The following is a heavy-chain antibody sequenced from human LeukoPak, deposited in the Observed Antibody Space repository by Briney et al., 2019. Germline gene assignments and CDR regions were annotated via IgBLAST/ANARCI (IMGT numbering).Heavy chain of an antibody. CDR2: FDPEDGET. CDR3: ATVQREQWLFDI. D-gene: IGHD6-19*01. J-gene: IGHJ3*02. CDR1: GYTLTELS. V-gene: IGHV1-24*01. Sequence: ASARVSCKVSGYTLTELSMHWVPQTLGKGLERMGGFDPEDGETIYAQKFQGRVTMTEDTSTDTAYMELSSLRSEDTAVYYCATVQREQWLFDIWGQGTMVTVSS.